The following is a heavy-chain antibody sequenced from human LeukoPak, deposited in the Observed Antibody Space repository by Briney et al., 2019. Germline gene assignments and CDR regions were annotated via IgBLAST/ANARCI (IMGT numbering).Heavy chain of an antibody. J-gene: IGHJ4*02. V-gene: IGHV3-64*01. CDR3: ARGRGYIYGYDY. CDR2: ISSNGGST. CDR1: GFTFSRYA. D-gene: IGHD5-18*01. Sequence: GGSLRLSCAASGFTFSRYAMHWVRQAPGKGLESASAISSNGGSTYYANSVKGRFTISRDNSKNTLYLQMGSLRAEDMAVYYCARGRGYIYGYDYWGQGTLVTVSS.